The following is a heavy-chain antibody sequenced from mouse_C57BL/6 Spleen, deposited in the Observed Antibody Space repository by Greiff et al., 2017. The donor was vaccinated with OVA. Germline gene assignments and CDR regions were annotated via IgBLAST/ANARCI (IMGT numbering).Heavy chain of an antibody. CDR3: ALTTVVPYWYFDV. CDR1: GFNIKNTY. CDR2: IDPANGNT. D-gene: IGHD1-1*01. V-gene: IGHV14-3*01. Sequence: VQLKESVAELVRPGASVKLSCTASGFNIKNTYMHWVKQRPEQGLEWIGRIDPANGNTKYAPKFQGKATRTADTSSNTAYLQLSSLTSEDTAIYYCALTTVVPYWYFDVWGTGTTVTVSS. J-gene: IGHJ1*03.